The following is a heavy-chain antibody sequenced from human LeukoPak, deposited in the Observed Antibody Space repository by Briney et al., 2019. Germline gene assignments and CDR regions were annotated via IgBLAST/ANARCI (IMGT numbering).Heavy chain of an antibody. CDR2: IKPSGGGT. CDR1: GYTFTTYY. Sequence: EASVKVSCKASGYTFTTYYMHWVRQAPGQGREWMGLIKPSGGGTNYAQKFQGRVTMTRDTSTSTVYMELSSLRAEDTAVYYCAREGRITGTTQKGGFDYWGQGTLVTVSS. CDR3: AREGRITGTTQKGGFDY. V-gene: IGHV1-46*01. J-gene: IGHJ4*02. D-gene: IGHD1-20*01.